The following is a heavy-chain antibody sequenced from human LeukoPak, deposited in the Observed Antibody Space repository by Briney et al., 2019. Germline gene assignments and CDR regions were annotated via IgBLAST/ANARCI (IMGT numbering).Heavy chain of an antibody. D-gene: IGHD3-22*01. J-gene: IGHJ4*02. CDR2: ISAYNGNT. Sequence: ASVKVSCKASGYTFTSYGISWVRQAPGQGLEWMGWISAYNGNTNYAQKLQGRVIMTTDTSTSTAYMELRSLRSDGTAVYYCASGAYYDSSGYYGVQHDYWGQGTLVTVSS. CDR3: ASGAYYDSSGYYGVQHDY. CDR1: GYTFTSYG. V-gene: IGHV1-18*01.